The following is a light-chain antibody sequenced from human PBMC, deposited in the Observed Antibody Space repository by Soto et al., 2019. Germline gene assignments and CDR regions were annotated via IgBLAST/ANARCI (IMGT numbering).Light chain of an antibody. CDR3: QHYNSYSEA. CDR2: AAS. V-gene: IGKV1-5*01. CDR1: QTISSW. Sequence: DIQMTQSPSTLSGSVGDRVTITCRASQTISSWLAWYQQKPGKAPKVLIYAASALQSGVPSRFSGSGSGTEFTLTISSLQPDDFATYYCQHYNSYSEAFGQGTKVDI. J-gene: IGKJ1*01.